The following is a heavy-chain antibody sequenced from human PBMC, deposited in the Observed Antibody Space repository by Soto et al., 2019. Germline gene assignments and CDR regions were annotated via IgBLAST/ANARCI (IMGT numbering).Heavy chain of an antibody. D-gene: IGHD3-22*01. V-gene: IGHV1-46*01. Sequence: ASVKVSCKASGYTFTSYYMHWVRQAPGQGLEWMGIINPSGGSTSYAQKFQGRVTMTRDTSTSTVYMELSSLRSEDTAVYYCARDAFSAYYDSSGYYSGYWGQGTLVTVSS. CDR2: INPSGGST. CDR3: ARDAFSAYYDSSGYYSGY. CDR1: GYTFTSYY. J-gene: IGHJ4*02.